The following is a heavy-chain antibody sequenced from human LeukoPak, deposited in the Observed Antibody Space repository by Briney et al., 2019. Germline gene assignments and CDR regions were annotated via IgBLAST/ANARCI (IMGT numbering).Heavy chain of an antibody. Sequence: GSLRLSCAASGFTFSSYSMNWVRQAPGKGLEWVSYISSSSSTIYYADSVKGRFTISRDNAKNSLYLQTNSLRAEDTAVYYCASLRWFGALDYWGQGTLVTVSS. D-gene: IGHD3-10*01. V-gene: IGHV3-48*01. CDR3: ASLRWFGALDY. J-gene: IGHJ4*02. CDR2: ISSSSSTI. CDR1: GFTFSSYS.